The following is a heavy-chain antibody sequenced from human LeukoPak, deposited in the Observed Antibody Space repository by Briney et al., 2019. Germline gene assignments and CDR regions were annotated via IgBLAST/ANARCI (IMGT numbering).Heavy chain of an antibody. CDR2: IYYSGST. CDR1: GGSTSSGGYY. Sequence: PSETLSLTCTVSGGSTSSGGYYWSWIRQHPGKGLEWIEYIYYSGSTYYNPSLKSRVTISVDTSKNQFSLKLSSVTAADTAVYYCAREGLYCGGDCYPPYYYYYYMDVWGKGTTVTVSS. V-gene: IGHV4-31*03. J-gene: IGHJ6*03. CDR3: AREGLYCGGDCYPPYYYYYYMDV. D-gene: IGHD2-21*02.